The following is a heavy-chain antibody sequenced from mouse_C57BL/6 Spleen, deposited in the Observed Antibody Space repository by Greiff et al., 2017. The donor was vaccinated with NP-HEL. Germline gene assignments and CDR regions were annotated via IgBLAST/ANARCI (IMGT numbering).Heavy chain of an antibody. CDR1: GFTFSSYA. Sequence: EVMLVESGGGLVKPGGSLKLSCAASGFTFSSYAMSWVRQTPAKRLEWVATISDGGSYTYYPDNVKGRFTISRDNAKNNLYLQMSHLKSEDTAMYYCARDRVYDGYYNYFDYWGQGTTLTVSS. V-gene: IGHV5-4*01. D-gene: IGHD2-3*01. J-gene: IGHJ2*01. CDR3: ARDRVYDGYYNYFDY. CDR2: ISDGGSYT.